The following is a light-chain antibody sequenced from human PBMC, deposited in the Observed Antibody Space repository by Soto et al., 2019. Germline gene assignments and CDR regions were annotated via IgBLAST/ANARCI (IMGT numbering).Light chain of an antibody. J-gene: IGKJ1*01. Sequence: DLQLTHSPSALAGSVGDRVTSTCRASQTLSSWLAWYQQKPWKAPKLLIYNASTLKSGVPSRFSGSGSGREFTLTISSLQADDFATYYCQHYNSYSEAFGQGTKVDIK. V-gene: IGKV1-5*03. CDR3: QHYNSYSEA. CDR2: NAS. CDR1: QTLSSW.